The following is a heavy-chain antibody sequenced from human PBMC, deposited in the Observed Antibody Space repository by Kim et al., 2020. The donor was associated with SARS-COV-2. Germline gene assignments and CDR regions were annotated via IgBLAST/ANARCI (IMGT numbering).Heavy chain of an antibody. CDR2: FDPEDGET. CDR1: GYTLTELS. CDR3: ATVGSSGWYLWFDP. J-gene: IGHJ5*02. V-gene: IGHV1-24*01. D-gene: IGHD6-19*01. Sequence: ASVKVSCKVSGYTLTELSMHWVRQAPGKGLEWMGGFDPEDGETIYAQKFQGRVTMIEDTSTDTAHMELSSLRSEDTAVYYCATVGSSGWYLWFDPWGQGTLVTVSS.